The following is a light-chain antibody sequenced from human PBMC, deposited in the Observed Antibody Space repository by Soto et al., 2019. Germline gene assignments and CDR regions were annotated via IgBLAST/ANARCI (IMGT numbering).Light chain of an antibody. CDR3: QPYDNWRPFT. V-gene: IGKV3D-15*01. CDR1: QSVGIK. J-gene: IGKJ5*01. CDR2: GAS. Sequence: EIVLTQSPGTLSVSPGERSTLSCRATQSVGIKVTWYQQKPGQAPRLLIYGASTRANGIPARFSGSGSGTEFTLTLSSLQSEDFAVYDCQPYDNWRPFTFCQGTRLEI.